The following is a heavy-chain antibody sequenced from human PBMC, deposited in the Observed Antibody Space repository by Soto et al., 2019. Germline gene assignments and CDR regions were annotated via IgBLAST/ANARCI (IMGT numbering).Heavy chain of an antibody. Sequence: QVQLVQSGAEVKKPGASVKVSCKASGYTFTSYGISWVRQAPGQGLEWMGWISAYNGNTNYAQKLQGRVTMTTDTSTSTAYMELRSLRSDDTAVYYCARVESFVTIFGVVRAIDYWGQGTLVTVSS. J-gene: IGHJ4*02. CDR3: ARVESFVTIFGVVRAIDY. D-gene: IGHD3-3*01. CDR2: ISAYNGNT. V-gene: IGHV1-18*04. CDR1: GYTFTSYG.